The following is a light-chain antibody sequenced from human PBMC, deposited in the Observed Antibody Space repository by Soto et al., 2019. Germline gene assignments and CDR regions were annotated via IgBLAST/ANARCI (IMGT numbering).Light chain of an antibody. CDR3: QSYDSGLSGVV. CDR1: SSNIGAGYD. Sequence: QSVLTQPPSVSGAPGQRVTISCTGSSSNIGAGYDVHWYQQLPGTAPKLLIYGNSNRPSGVPDQFSGSKSGTSASLVITGLQAEDEAEYYCQSYDSGLSGVVFGGGTKLTVL. CDR2: GNS. J-gene: IGLJ2*01. V-gene: IGLV1-40*01.